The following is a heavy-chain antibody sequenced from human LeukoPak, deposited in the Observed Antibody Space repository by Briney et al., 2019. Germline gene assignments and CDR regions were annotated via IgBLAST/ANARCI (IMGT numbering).Heavy chain of an antibody. Sequence: PGGSLRLSYAASGISFSSYSMNWVRQAPGKGLEWVASISSGSKYIYNADSVKGRFTISRDNAKNSLYLQMNRLRAEDTAVYYCARALSYSYGSMDFWGQGTLVIVSS. J-gene: IGHJ4*02. CDR1: GISFSSYS. V-gene: IGHV3-21*01. D-gene: IGHD5-18*01. CDR2: ISSGSKYI. CDR3: ARALSYSYGSMDF.